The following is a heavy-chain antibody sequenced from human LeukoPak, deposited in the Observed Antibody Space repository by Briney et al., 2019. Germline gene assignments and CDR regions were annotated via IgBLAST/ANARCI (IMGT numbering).Heavy chain of an antibody. Sequence: GASVKVSCKASGYTFTGYYVNWVRQSPGQGLEWMGWINPNSGVTNFAQKFQGRVTMTRDTSIRTAYMELSRLRSDDTAVYYCARDSVPILVVIPGGTDYWGQGTLVTVSS. CDR3: ARDSVPILVVIPGGTDY. CDR1: GYTFTGYY. V-gene: IGHV1-2*02. CDR2: INPNSGVT. J-gene: IGHJ4*02. D-gene: IGHD2-8*02.